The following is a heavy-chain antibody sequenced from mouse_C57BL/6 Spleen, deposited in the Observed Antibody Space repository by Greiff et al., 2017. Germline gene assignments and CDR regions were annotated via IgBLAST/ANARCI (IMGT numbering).Heavy chain of an antibody. CDR2: IDPSDSYT. D-gene: IGHD2-4*01. CDR1: GYTFTSYW. J-gene: IGHJ2*01. Sequence: QVQLQQPGAELVMPGASVKLSCKASGYTFTSYWMHWVKPRPGHGLEWIGEIDPSDSYTTYHQKFKGKSTLTVDKSSSTAYMQLSSLTSEDSAVYYCARKRDYDGPYYFDYGGQGTTLTVSS. V-gene: IGHV1-69*01. CDR3: ARKRDYDGPYYFDY.